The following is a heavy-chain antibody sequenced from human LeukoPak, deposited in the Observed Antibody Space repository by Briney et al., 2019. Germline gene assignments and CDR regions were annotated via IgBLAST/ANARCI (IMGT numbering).Heavy chain of an antibody. D-gene: IGHD3-10*01. J-gene: IGHJ4*02. CDR3: ATITMVRGVNYYFDY. V-gene: IGHV1-69-2*01. Sequence: ASVKISCKVSGYTFTDYYMHWVQQAPGKGLEWMGLVDPEDGETIYAEKFQGRVTITADTSTDTAYMELSSLRSEDTAVYYCATITMVRGVNYYFDYWGQGTLVTVSS. CDR2: VDPEDGET. CDR1: GYTFTDYY.